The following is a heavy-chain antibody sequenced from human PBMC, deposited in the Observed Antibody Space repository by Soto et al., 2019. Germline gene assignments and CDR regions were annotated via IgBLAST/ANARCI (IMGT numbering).Heavy chain of an antibody. V-gene: IGHV3-30*18. CDR1: GFTFSSYG. D-gene: IGHD5-12*01. Sequence: QVQLVESGGGVVQPGRSLRLSCAASGFTFSSYGMHWVRQAPGKGLEWVADISYDGSNKYYADSVKGRFTISRDNSKNTLYLQMNSLRAEDTAVYYCAKEAPRVATNILDYWGQGTLVTVSS. CDR3: AKEAPRVATNILDY. CDR2: ISYDGSNK. J-gene: IGHJ4*02.